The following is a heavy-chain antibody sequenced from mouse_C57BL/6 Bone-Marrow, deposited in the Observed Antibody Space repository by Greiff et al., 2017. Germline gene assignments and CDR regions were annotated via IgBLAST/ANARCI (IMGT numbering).Heavy chain of an antibody. CDR3: ARPYDYDDGYYDAMDY. D-gene: IGHD2-4*01. V-gene: IGHV5-6*01. CDR2: ISSGGSYT. CDR1: GFTFSSYG. J-gene: IGHJ4*01. Sequence: EVMVVESGGDLVKPGGSLKLSCAPSGFTFSSYGMSWVRQTPDKRLEWVATISSGGSYTYYPDSVKGRFTSSRENAKNPLYLQMSSLKSEDTAMYYCARPYDYDDGYYDAMDYWGQGTTVIVSS.